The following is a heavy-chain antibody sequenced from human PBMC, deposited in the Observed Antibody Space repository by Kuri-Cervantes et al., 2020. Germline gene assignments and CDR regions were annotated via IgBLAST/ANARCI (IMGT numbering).Heavy chain of an antibody. CDR1: GGSVSSGSYY. V-gene: IGHV4-61*01. CDR3: ARAPSSIWLDY. D-gene: IGHD6-13*01. Sequence: GSLRLSCTVSGGSVSSGSYYWSWIRQPPGKGLEWIGRIYSSGSINDNPSLRSRVTMSVDTSKNQVSLKLSSVTAADTAVYYCARAPSSIWLDYWGQGTLVTVSS. CDR2: IYSSGSI. J-gene: IGHJ4*02.